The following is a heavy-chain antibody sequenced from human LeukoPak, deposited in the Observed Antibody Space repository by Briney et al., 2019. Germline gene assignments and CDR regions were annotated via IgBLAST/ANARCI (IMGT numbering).Heavy chain of an antibody. V-gene: IGHV3-30*04. CDR2: MSFDVNNK. Sequence: GGSLRLSCATSGFTFSSYAFYWVRQAPGKELEWVATMSFDVNNKYYADSVRGRFTISRDNSKNTLYLQMNSLRAEDTAVYSCARGYCTSSSCYNDYWGQGTLVTVSS. CDR1: GFTFSSYA. J-gene: IGHJ4*02. D-gene: IGHD2-2*02. CDR3: ARGYCTSSSCYNDY.